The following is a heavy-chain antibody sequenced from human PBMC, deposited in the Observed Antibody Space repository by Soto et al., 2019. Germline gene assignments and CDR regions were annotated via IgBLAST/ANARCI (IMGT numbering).Heavy chain of an antibody. CDR2: MNPNSGNT. CDR1: GYTFTSYD. Sequence: GASVKVSCKASGYTFTSYDINWVRQATGQGLEWMGWMNPNSGNTGYAQKFQGRVTMTRNTSISTAYMELSSLRSEDTAVYYCARGLSTHIAVAGMGYFDSWGQGTLVTVSS. CDR3: ARGLSTHIAVAGMGYFDS. V-gene: IGHV1-8*01. D-gene: IGHD6-19*01. J-gene: IGHJ4*02.